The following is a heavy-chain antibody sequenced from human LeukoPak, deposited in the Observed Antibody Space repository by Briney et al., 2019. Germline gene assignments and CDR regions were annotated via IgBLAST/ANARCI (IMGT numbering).Heavy chain of an antibody. CDR2: IYYSGST. V-gene: IGHV4-59*08. J-gene: IGHJ3*02. CDR3: ARLNIGRQWLVDAFDI. CDR1: GGSISSYY. D-gene: IGHD6-19*01. Sequence: ASETLSLTCTVSGGSISSYYWSWIRQPPGKGLEWIGYIYYSGSTNYNPSLKSRVTISVDTSKNQFSLKLSSVTAADTAVYYCARLNIGRQWLVDAFDIWGQGTMVTVSS.